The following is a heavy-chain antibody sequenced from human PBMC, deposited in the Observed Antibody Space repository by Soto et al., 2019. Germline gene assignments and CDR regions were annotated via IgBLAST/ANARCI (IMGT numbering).Heavy chain of an antibody. CDR3: AKVMRGIKVGELTRRGYYGMDV. CDR2: ISYDGSNK. V-gene: IGHV3-30*18. Sequence: QPGGSLRLSCAASGFTFSSYGMHWVRQAPGKGLEWVAVISYDGSNKYYADSVKGRFTISRDNSKNTLYLQMNSLRAEDTAVYYCAKVMRGIKVGELTRRGYYGMDVWGQGTTVTVSS. CDR1: GFTFSSYG. D-gene: IGHD3-16*01. J-gene: IGHJ6*02.